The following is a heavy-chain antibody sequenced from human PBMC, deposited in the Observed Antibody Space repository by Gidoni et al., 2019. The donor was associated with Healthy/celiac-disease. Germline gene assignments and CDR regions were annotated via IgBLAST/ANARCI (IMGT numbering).Heavy chain of an antibody. D-gene: IGHD3-3*01. Sequence: EVQLVQSGAEVKKPGESLQISCKGSGYSFITYWIGWARQMPGKGLEWMGIIYPGDSDTRYSPSFQGQVTISADRSISTAYLQWSSLKASDTAMYYCARHYTIFGVIDYWGQGTLVTVPS. CDR2: IYPGDSDT. CDR3: ARHYTIFGVIDY. V-gene: IGHV5-51*01. J-gene: IGHJ4*02. CDR1: GYSFITYW.